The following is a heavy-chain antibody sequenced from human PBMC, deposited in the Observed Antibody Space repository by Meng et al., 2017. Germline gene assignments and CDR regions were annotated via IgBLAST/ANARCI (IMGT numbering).Heavy chain of an antibody. J-gene: IGHJ4*02. CDR2: INHSGST. Sequence: QVQLQQWAAGLLKPSETLSLTCAVYGGSFSGYCWSWIRQPPGKGLEWIGEINHSGSTNYNPSLKSRVTISVDTSKNQFSLKLSSVTAADTAVYYCARGRYFDWLSYRYYFDYWGQGTLVTVFS. D-gene: IGHD3-9*01. CDR1: GGSFSGYC. V-gene: IGHV4-34*01. CDR3: ARGRYFDWLSYRYYFDY.